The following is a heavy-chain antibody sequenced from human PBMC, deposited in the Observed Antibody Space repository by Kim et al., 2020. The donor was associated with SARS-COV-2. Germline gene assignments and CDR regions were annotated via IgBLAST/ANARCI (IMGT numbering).Heavy chain of an antibody. J-gene: IGHJ4*02. Sequence: GGSVRLSCAASGFTFSSYAMNWVRQAPGKGLEWVSGISGSGGSTDDADSVRGRFTISRDNSKNTLFLQMNSLRAEDAAIYYCAKARSCRGTSCYRGGFDYWGQRSLVTVSS. D-gene: IGHD2-2*02. CDR1: GFTFSSYA. CDR3: AKARSCRGTSCYRGGFDY. CDR2: ISGSGGST. V-gene: IGHV3-23*01.